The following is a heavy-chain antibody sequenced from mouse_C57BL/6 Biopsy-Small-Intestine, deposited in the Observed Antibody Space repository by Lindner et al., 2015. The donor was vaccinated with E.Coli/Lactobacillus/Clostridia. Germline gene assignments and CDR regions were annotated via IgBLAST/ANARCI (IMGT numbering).Heavy chain of an antibody. CDR2: VSSGSSTI. Sequence: EVQLQESGGGLVKPGGSLKLSCAASGFTFSDCGMHWVRQAPEKGLEWVAYVSSGSSTIYYADTMEGRFTISRDNAKSTLFLQVTSLRSEDTAMYYCTRPEGNWFANWGQGTLVTVSA. CDR1: GFTFSDCG. CDR3: TRPEGNWFAN. D-gene: IGHD2-1*01. J-gene: IGHJ3*01. V-gene: IGHV5-17*01.